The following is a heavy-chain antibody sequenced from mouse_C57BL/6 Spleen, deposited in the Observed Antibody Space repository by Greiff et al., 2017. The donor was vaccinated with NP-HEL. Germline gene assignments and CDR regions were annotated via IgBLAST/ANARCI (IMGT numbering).Heavy chain of an antibody. V-gene: IGHV1-81*01. Sequence: VQLQESGAELARPGASVKLSCKASGYTFTSYGISWVKQRTGQGLEWIGEIYPRSGNTYYNEKFKGKATLTADKSSSTAYMELRSLTSEDSAVYFCARTGNYGAYWGQGTLVTVSA. D-gene: IGHD2-4*01. CDR1: GYTFTSYG. J-gene: IGHJ3*01. CDR3: ARTGNYGAY. CDR2: IYPRSGNT.